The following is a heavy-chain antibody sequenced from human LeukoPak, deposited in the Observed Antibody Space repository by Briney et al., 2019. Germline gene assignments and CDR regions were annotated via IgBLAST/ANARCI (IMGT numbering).Heavy chain of an antibody. CDR3: AKMEYSSGWYGMDWFDP. CDR2: IYTSGST. D-gene: IGHD6-19*01. CDR1: GGSISSYY. J-gene: IGHJ5*02. V-gene: IGHV4-4*07. Sequence: SETLSLTCTVSGGSISSYYWSWIRQPAGKGLEWIGHIYTSGSTNYHPSLKSRVTMSVDTSKNQFSLQPSSVTAADTAVYYCAKMEYSSGWYGMDWFDPWGQGTLVIVSS.